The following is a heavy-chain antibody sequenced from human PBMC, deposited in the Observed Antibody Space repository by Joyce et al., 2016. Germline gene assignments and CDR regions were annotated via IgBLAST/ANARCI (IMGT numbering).Heavy chain of an antibody. J-gene: IGHJ4*02. CDR3: ARSRVRMSFYFDF. CDR1: GFTFGRYW. V-gene: IGHV3-7*05. Sequence: QLVASGGGLAQPGGSLRLSCAASGFTFGRYWMSWVRQAPGKGLEWVANIKQDGSERYYVDSVKGRFTISRDNAKNSLDLQMNSLRAEDTAVYYCARSRVRMSFYFDFWGQGILVTVSS. D-gene: IGHD2-15*01. CDR2: IKQDGSER.